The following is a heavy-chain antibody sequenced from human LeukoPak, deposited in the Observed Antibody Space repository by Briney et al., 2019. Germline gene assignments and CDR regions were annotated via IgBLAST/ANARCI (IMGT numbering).Heavy chain of an antibody. CDR3: AKGSSNWRDYYYFDY. CDR2: ISDSGDRT. V-gene: IGHV3-23*01. D-gene: IGHD6-13*01. CDR1: GFTFSSYA. J-gene: IGHJ4*02. Sequence: GGSLRLSCAASGFTFSSYAVSWVRQAPGKGLAWVSAISDSGDRTQYADSVRGRFTISRDNSKDTLYLQLDSLGAEDTAVYYCAKGSSNWRDYYYFDYWGQGTLVTVSS.